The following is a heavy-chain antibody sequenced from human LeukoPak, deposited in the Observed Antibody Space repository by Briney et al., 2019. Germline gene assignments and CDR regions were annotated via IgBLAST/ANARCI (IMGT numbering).Heavy chain of an antibody. CDR1: GGSISSYY. D-gene: IGHD5-18*01. CDR3: ARGDTAMDH. CDR2: IYYSGST. J-gene: IGHJ4*02. V-gene: IGHV4-59*04. Sequence: SETLSLTCTVSGGSISSYYWSWIRQPPGKGLERIGYIYYSGSTYYNPSLKSRVTISVDTSKNQFSLKLSSVTAADTAVYYCARGDTAMDHWGQGTLVTVSS.